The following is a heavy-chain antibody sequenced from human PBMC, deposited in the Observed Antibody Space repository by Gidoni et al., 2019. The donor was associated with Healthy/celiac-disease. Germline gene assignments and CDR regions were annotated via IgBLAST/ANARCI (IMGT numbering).Heavy chain of an antibody. Sequence: EVQLVESGGGLVQPGGSLGLSCAASGFSFSSYSMNWVRQAPGKGLEWVSYISGSSSTIYYADSVKGRFTISRDNAKNSLYLQMNSLRAEDTAMYYCARDPRGATVVTPAFDYWGQGALVTVSS. D-gene: IGHD1-26*01. J-gene: IGHJ4*02. CDR2: ISGSSSTI. CDR3: ARDPRGATVVTPAFDY. V-gene: IGHV3-48*01. CDR1: GFSFSSYS.